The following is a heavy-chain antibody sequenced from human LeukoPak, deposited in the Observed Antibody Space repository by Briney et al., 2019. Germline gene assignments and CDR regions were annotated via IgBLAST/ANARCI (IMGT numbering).Heavy chain of an antibody. V-gene: IGHV4-34*01. D-gene: IGHD3-22*01. CDR1: GGSFSGYY. J-gene: IGHJ4*02. CDR3: ARVNRAYYYDSNGYNY. Sequence: SETLSLTCAVYGGSFSGYYWSWIRQPPGKGLEWIGEINYSGSTNYNPSLKSRVTISVDTSKNQFSLKLSSVTAADTAVYYCARVNRAYYYDSNGYNYWGQGTLVTVSS. CDR2: INYSGST.